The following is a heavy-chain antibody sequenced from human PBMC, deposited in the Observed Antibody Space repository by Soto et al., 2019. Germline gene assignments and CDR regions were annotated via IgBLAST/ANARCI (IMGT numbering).Heavy chain of an antibody. CDR2: SYYSGYT. D-gene: IGHD3-9*01. CDR3: ARGGNGYDILNGFSLDY. J-gene: IGHJ4*02. CDR1: GGAINSGGCY. V-gene: IGHV4-30-4*01. Sequence: SETLYLTCTVAGGAINSGGCYWTWIRQPPGKGLEWIGYSYYSGYTYYNPSLKSRVTISVDTSKNQFSLKLSSVTAADTAVYYCARGGNGYDILNGFSLDYWGQGTLVTVSS.